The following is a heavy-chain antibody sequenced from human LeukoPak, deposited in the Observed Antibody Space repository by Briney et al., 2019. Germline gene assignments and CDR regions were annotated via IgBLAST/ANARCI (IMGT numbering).Heavy chain of an antibody. J-gene: IGHJ4*02. V-gene: IGHV3-53*01. CDR2: IYSGGST. CDR3: AILGGYSYGYIDN. Sequence: GGSLRLSCAASGFTFSSYAMSWVRQAPGKGLEWVSVIYSGGSTYYADSVKGRFTISRDNSKNTLYLQMNSLRVEDTAVYYCAILGGYSYGYIDNWGQGILVTVSS. D-gene: IGHD5-18*01. CDR1: GFTFSSYA.